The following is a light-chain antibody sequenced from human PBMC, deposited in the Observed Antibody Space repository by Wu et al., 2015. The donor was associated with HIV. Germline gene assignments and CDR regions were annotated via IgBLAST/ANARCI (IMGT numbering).Light chain of an antibody. J-gene: IGKJ1*01. CDR3: QQYGSFKT. CDR1: QNVPNNY. CDR2: NAA. V-gene: IGKV3-20*01. Sequence: EIVLTQSPGTLSLSPGERATLSCRASQNVPNNYLAWYQQKPGQAPRLLIYNAAGRATGIPDRFSGSGSGTDFTLTISRLEPEDFVVYYCQQYGSFKTFGQGTKGGNQT.